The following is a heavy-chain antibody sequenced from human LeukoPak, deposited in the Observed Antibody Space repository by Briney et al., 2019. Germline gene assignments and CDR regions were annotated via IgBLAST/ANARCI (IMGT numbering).Heavy chain of an antibody. J-gene: IGHJ4*02. D-gene: IGHD4/OR15-4a*01. CDR1: GFTVSSNS. V-gene: IGHV3-53*01. CDR2: ICSDNT. CDR3: ARRAGAYSHPYDY. Sequence: GGSLRLSCTVSGFTVSSNSMSWVRQAPGKGLEWVSFICSDNTHYSDSVKGRFTISIDNSKNTLYLQMNSLRAEDTAVYYCARRAGAYSHPYDYWGQGTLVTVSS.